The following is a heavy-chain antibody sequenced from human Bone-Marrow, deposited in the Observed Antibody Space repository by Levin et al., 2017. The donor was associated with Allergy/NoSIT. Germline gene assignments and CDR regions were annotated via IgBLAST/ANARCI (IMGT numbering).Heavy chain of an antibody. Sequence: GESLKISCAGSGFTFGDFWMTWVRQAPGKGLEWVANIKRDGTENYFVDSVKGRFTISRDNAKTMVYLQMSNLRAEDTALYYCARASFAGRNRYYSYGMGDWGQGTMVTVSS. CDR3: ARASFAGRNRYYSYGMGD. CDR2: IKRDGTEN. V-gene: IGHV3-7*01. D-gene: IGHD2-2*01. CDR1: GFTFGDFW. J-gene: IGHJ6*02.